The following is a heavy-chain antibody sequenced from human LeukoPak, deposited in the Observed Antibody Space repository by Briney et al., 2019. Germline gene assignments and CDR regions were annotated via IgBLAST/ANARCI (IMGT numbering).Heavy chain of an antibody. V-gene: IGHV1-18*01. CDR2: ISAYNGNT. Sequence: ASVKVSCKASGYTFTGYAMHWVRQAPGQRLEWMGWISAYNGNTNYAQKLQGRVTMTTDTSTSTAYMELRSLRSDDTAVYYCARDSSVQLWFYYYYGMDVWGQGTTVTVSS. J-gene: IGHJ6*02. CDR3: ARDSSVQLWFYYYYGMDV. CDR1: GYTFTGYA. D-gene: IGHD5-18*01.